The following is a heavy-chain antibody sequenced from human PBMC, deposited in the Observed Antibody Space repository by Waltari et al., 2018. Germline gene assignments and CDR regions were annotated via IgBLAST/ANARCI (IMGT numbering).Heavy chain of an antibody. CDR2: IFYGGTP. V-gene: IGHV4-39*07. J-gene: IGHJ5*02. CDR1: GVSIGSNRYY. D-gene: IGHD3-10*01. Sequence: QLQLQESGPGLVKPSETLSLTCTVAGVSIGSNRYYWGWIRQPPGKGLEWIGSIFYGGTPKYNRSLKSRVAMSMDTAKNQCSRRLNSVTAADTAIYYCARDWGLLWFGDPWGQGTLVTVSS. CDR3: ARDWGLLWFGDP.